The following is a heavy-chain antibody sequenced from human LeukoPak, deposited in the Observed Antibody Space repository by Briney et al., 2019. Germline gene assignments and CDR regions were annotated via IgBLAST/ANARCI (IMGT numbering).Heavy chain of an antibody. V-gene: IGHV3-23*01. D-gene: IGHD1-26*01. CDR3: AKGDGSYLYYFDY. Sequence: PGGSLRLSCAASGFIFSSYGMSWVRQAPGKGLEWVAVIGDSGETTIYRDSVKGRPTISRDNSKNTLFLQMSGLRVEDTAVYYCAKGDGSYLYYFDYWGQGTLVTVSS. J-gene: IGHJ4*02. CDR1: GFIFSSYG. CDR2: IGDSGETT.